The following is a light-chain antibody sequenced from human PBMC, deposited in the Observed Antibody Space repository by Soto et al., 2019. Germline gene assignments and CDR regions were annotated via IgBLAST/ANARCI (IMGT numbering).Light chain of an antibody. CDR2: DVT. CDR3: SSYTTSNTRQIV. J-gene: IGLJ1*01. V-gene: IGLV2-14*03. Sequence: QSVLIRPASVSGSPGPSITISCTGTSSDVGGYNYVSWYQHHPGKAPKLIIYDVTNRPSGVSNPFSGSKSGNTASLTISGLQPEDEADYYCSSYTTSNTRQIVFGTGTKVTVL. CDR1: SSDVGGYNY.